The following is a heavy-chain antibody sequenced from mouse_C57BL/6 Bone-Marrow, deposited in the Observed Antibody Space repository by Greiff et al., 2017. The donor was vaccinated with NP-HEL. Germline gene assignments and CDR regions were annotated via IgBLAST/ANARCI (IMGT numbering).Heavy chain of an antibody. Sequence: LVESGAELVKPGASVKLSCKASGYTFTEYTIHWVKQRSGQGLEWIGWFYPGSGSIKYNEKFKDKATLTADKSSSTVYMELSRLTSEDSAVYFCARHEEYYGSRRGYYYAMDYWGQGTSVTVSS. V-gene: IGHV1-62-2*01. CDR3: ARHEEYYGSRRGYYYAMDY. J-gene: IGHJ4*01. CDR2: FYPGSGSI. CDR1: GYTFTEYT. D-gene: IGHD1-1*01.